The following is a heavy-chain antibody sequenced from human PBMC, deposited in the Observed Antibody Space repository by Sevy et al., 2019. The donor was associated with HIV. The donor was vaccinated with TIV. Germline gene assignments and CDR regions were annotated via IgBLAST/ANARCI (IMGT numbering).Heavy chain of an antibody. J-gene: IGHJ4*02. CDR1: GFTFSTYA. Sequence: GGSLRLSCAVSGFTFSTYAMSWVRQAPGKGLEWVSAISGSGGSSTYYADSVKGRFTIYRDNSKNTLYLQMNSLRAEDTAVYYCAKDRDFWRAACYFDYWGQGTLVTVSS. CDR3: AKDRDFWRAACYFDY. CDR2: ISGSGGSST. D-gene: IGHD3-3*01. V-gene: IGHV3-23*01.